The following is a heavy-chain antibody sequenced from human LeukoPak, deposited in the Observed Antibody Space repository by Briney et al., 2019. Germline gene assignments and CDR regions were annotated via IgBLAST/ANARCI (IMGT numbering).Heavy chain of an antibody. CDR1: GFTFSSYS. V-gene: IGHV3-21*01. D-gene: IGHD3-22*01. CDR2: ISSSSSYI. CDR3: AREGQDYYDSSMASDY. Sequence: GGSLRLSCAASGFTFSSYSMNWVRQAPGKGLEWVSSISSSSSYIYYADSVKGRFTISRDNAKNSLYLQMNSLRAEDTAVYYCAREGQDYYDSSMASDYWGQGTLVTVSS. J-gene: IGHJ4*02.